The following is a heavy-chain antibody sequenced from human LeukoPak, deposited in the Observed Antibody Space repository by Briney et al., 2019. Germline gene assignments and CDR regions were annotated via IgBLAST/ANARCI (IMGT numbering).Heavy chain of an antibody. J-gene: IGHJ5*02. D-gene: IGHD2-2*01. CDR1: GYTFTSYY. CDR2: INPSGGST. V-gene: IGHV1-46*01. CDR3: ARNQGYCSSTSCLGVRFLEWFPFDP. Sequence: ASVKVSCKASGYTFTSYYMHWVRQAPGQGLEWMGIINPSGGSTSYAQKFQGRVTMTRDTSISTAYMELSRLRSDDTAVYYCARNQGYCSSTSCLGVRFLEWFPFDPWGQGTLVTASS.